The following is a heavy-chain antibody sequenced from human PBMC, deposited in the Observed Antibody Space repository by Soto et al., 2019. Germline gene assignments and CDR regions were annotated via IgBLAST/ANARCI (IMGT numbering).Heavy chain of an antibody. J-gene: IGHJ4*02. CDR1: GFTFSSYG. CDR2: IWYDGSNK. CDR3: ARAQGWAVGPLDY. Sequence: QVQLVESGGGVVQPGRSLRLSCAASGFTFSSYGMHWVRQAPGKGLEWVAVIWYDGSNKYYADSVKGRFTISRDNSKNALYLQMNSLRAEDTAVYYCARAQGWAVGPLDYWGQGTLVTVSS. V-gene: IGHV3-33*01. D-gene: IGHD6-19*01.